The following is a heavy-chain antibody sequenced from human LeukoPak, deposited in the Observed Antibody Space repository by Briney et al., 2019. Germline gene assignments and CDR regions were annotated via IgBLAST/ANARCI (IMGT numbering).Heavy chain of an antibody. V-gene: IGHV4-34*01. CDR1: GGSFSGYY. J-gene: IGHJ4*02. Sequence: PSETLSLTCAVYGGSFSGYYWSWIRQPPGKGLEWIGEINHSGSTNYNPSLKSRVTISVDTSKNQFSLKLSSVTAADTAVHYCVRSPMITFGGVIVTSLYYFDYWGQGTLVTVSS. D-gene: IGHD3-16*02. CDR3: VRSPMITFGGVIVTSLYYFDY. CDR2: INHSGST.